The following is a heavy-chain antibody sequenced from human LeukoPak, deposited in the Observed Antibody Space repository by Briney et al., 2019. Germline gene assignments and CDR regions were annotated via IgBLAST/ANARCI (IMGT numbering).Heavy chain of an antibody. D-gene: IGHD3-10*01. CDR1: GGSISSSSYY. Sequence: KPSETLSLTCTVSGGSISSSSYYWGWIRQPPGKGLEWIGSIYYSGSTYYNPSLKSRVTISVDTSKNQFSLKLSSVTAADTAVYYCARMPSITRGYFDYWGQGTLVTVPS. CDR2: IYYSGST. V-gene: IGHV4-39*01. J-gene: IGHJ4*02. CDR3: ARMPSITRGYFDY.